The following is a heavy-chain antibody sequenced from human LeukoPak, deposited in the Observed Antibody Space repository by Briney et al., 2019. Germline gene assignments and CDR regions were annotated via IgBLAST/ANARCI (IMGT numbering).Heavy chain of an antibody. CDR2: ISSDGSIT. D-gene: IGHD3-22*01. CDR3: ARRVGSSESSYYFDY. V-gene: IGHV3-74*01. CDR1: RFTFNIYW. J-gene: IGHJ4*02. Sequence: GGSLRLSCAASRFTFNIYWMHWVGQAQGKGLVWVSLISSDGSITSYADSAKGRFTISRDNAKNTVYLQMNSLRVEDTAVYYCARRVGSSESSYYFDYWGQGPLVTVSS.